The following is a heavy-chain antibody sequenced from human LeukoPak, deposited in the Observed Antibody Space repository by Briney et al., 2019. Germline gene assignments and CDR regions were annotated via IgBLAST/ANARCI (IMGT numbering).Heavy chain of an antibody. J-gene: IGHJ4*02. CDR3: ARRDASAAFDY. CDR2: IYYSGST. V-gene: IGHV4-59*08. CDR1: GGSMSSYY. D-gene: IGHD6-13*01. Sequence: SETLSLTCTVSGGSMSSYYWSWIRQPPGKGLEWIGYIYYSGSTNYNPSLKSRVTISVDTSKNQLSLKLSSVTAADTAVYYCARRDASAAFDYWGQGTLVTVSS.